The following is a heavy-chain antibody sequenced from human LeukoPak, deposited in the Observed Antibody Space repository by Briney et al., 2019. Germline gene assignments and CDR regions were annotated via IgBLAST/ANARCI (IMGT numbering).Heavy chain of an antibody. V-gene: IGHV1-2*04. CDR3: ARDAEPYNWNDPYYFDY. CDR2: INPNSGGT. CDR1: GYTFTGYY. Sequence: ASVKVSCKASGYTFTGYYMHWVRQVPGQGLEWMGWINPNSGGTNYAQKFQGWVTMTRDTSISTAYMELSRLRSDDTAVYYCARDAEPYNWNDPYYFDYWGQGTLVTVSS. D-gene: IGHD1-1*01. J-gene: IGHJ4*02.